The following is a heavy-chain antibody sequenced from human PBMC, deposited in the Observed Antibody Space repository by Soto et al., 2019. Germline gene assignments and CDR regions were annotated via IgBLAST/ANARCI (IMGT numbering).Heavy chain of an antibody. CDR3: ARDGGGHRTGGYFDY. CDR2: ISAYNGNT. CDR1: GYTFPSYG. D-gene: IGHD3-16*01. V-gene: IGHV1-18*01. Sequence: QVQLVQSGSEVKKPGASVKVACKASGYTFPSYGISWVRPAPGQGLEWMGWISAYNGNTNYAQTLHGRVTMTTDATRSTGYMALRSLRSDERAVYDCARDGGGHRTGGYFDYLVQGTLVTVSS. J-gene: IGHJ4*02.